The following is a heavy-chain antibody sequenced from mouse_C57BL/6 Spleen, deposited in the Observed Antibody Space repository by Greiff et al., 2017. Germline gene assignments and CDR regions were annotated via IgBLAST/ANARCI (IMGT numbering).Heavy chain of an antibody. J-gene: IGHJ1*03. CDR3: APYGSRGYFDV. D-gene: IGHD1-1*01. V-gene: IGHV1-50*01. CDR1: GYTFTSYW. Sequence: QVQIQQPGAELVKPGASVKLSCKASGYTFTSYWMQWVKQRPGQGLEWIGEIDPSDSYTNYNQRFKGKATLTVDTSSSTAYMQLSSLTSEDSAVYYCAPYGSRGYFDVWGTGTTVTVSS. CDR2: IDPSDSYT.